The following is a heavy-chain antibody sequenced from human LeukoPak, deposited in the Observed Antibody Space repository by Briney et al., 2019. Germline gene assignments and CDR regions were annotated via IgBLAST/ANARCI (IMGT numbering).Heavy chain of an antibody. CDR1: GFTVISNY. CDR2: IYSGGDT. CDR3: ARDLTHGGKTY. Sequence: GGSLRLSCAASGFTVISNYMSWVRQAPGKRLEWVSVIYSGGDTYYADSVKGRFTISRDNSKNTLYLQMNSLRAEDTAVYYCARDLTHGGKTYWGQGTLVTVSS. D-gene: IGHD4-23*01. V-gene: IGHV3-66*02. J-gene: IGHJ4*02.